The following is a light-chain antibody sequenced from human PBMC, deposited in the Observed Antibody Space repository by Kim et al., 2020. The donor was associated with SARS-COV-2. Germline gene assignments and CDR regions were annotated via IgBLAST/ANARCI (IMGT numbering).Light chain of an antibody. CDR2: DVS. CDR3: SSYTSSNTYV. Sequence: QSALTQPASVSGSPGQSITISCTGTSSDVGGYNYVSWYQQHSGKAPKLMIYDVSKWPSGVSNRFSGSKSGNTASLTISGLQAEDEADYYCSSYTSSNTYVFGTGTKVTVL. CDR1: SSDVGGYNY. J-gene: IGLJ1*01. V-gene: IGLV2-14*01.